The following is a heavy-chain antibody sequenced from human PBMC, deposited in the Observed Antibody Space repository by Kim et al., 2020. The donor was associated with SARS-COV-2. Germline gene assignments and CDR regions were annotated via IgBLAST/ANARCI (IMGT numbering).Heavy chain of an antibody. CDR1: GGTFSSYA. CDR2: IIPIFGTA. J-gene: IGHJ6*02. V-gene: IGHV1-69*13. Sequence: SVKVSCKASGGTFSSYAISWVRQAPGQGLEWMGGIIPIFGTANYAQKFQGRVTITADESTSTAYMELSSLRSEDTAVYYCAREPPNYYYGSGSYYKTNYYYGMDVWGQGTTVTVSS. D-gene: IGHD3-10*01. CDR3: AREPPNYYYGSGSYYKTNYYYGMDV.